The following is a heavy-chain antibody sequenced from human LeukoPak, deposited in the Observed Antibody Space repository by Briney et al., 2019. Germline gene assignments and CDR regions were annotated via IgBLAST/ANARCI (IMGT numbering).Heavy chain of an antibody. V-gene: IGHV3-21*01. J-gene: IGHJ4*02. D-gene: IGHD6-6*01. Sequence: GGSLRLSCAASGFTFSSYSMIWVRQAPGKGLEGVSSISSSSSYIYYADSVKGRFTISRDNAKNSLYLQMNSLRAEDTAVYYCARDSIAARPRFDYWGQGTLVTVSS. CDR2: ISSSSSYI. CDR3: ARDSIAARPRFDY. CDR1: GFTFSSYS.